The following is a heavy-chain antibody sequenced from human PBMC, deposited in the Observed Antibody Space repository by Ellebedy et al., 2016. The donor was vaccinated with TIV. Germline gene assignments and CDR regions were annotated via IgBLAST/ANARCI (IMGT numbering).Heavy chain of an antibody. D-gene: IGHD1/OR15-1a*01. Sequence: GGSLRLSXSASGFFFSDYCMNWVRRAPGKGLEWVSSISSGSTYIFYADSVKGRFTISRDNPTDSLYLQMNSLRAEDTAVYYCARQERGTTRGAFDIWGQGTRVTVSS. CDR3: ARQERGTTRGAFDI. J-gene: IGHJ3*02. V-gene: IGHV3-21*01. CDR2: ISSGSTYI. CDR1: GFFFSDYC.